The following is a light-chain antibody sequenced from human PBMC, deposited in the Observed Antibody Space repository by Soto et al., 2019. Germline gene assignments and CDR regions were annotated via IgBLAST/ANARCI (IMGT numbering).Light chain of an antibody. CDR2: EGS. CDR1: QSISTW. V-gene: IGKV1-5*01. Sequence: DIQMTQSPSTLSASVGNRVTITCRANQSISTWLAWYQQKPGKAPKLLISEGSSLQSGVPSRFSGSGSGAEFTLTISSLQPDDLATYYWQQYNSSPLTFGGGTKVEIK. J-gene: IGKJ4*01. CDR3: QQYNSSPLT.